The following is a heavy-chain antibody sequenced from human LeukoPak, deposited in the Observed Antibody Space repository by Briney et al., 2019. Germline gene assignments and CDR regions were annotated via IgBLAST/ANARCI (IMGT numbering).Heavy chain of an antibody. CDR2: IRYDGSNK. Sequence: GGSLRLSCAASGFTFSSYGMHWVRQAPGKGLEWVAFIRYDGSNKYYADSVKGRFTISRDNSKNTLYLRMNSLRAEDTALYYCAKETAGAGIVWGGYYYSYGMDVWGQGTTVTVSS. V-gene: IGHV3-30*02. D-gene: IGHD6-19*01. CDR3: AKETAGAGIVWGGYYYSYGMDV. J-gene: IGHJ6*02. CDR1: GFTFSSYG.